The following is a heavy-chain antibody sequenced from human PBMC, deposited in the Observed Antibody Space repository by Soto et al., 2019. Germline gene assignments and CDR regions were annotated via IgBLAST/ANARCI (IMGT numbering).Heavy chain of an antibody. J-gene: IGHJ5*02. D-gene: IGHD6-13*01. CDR3: VRRHVSATGIDWFDP. Sequence: QVQLVQSGTEVKNPGASVKVSCKASGYTFTSYGIHWVRQAPGQRLEWMGWINAANGDTKYSPKFQGRVTITRDTSASTAYMELSSMRSEDTAVYYCVRRHVSATGIDWFDPCGQGTLVTVSS. CDR1: GYTFTSYG. CDR2: INAANGDT. V-gene: IGHV1-3*01.